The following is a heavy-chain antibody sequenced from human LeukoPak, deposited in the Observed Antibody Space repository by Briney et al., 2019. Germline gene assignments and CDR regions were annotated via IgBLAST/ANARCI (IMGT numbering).Heavy chain of an antibody. J-gene: IGHJ4*02. D-gene: IGHD5-18*01. CDR3: ARDKVGQLWFPYDY. CDR2: ISAYNGNT. CDR1: GYTFTSYG. V-gene: IGHV1-18*01. Sequence: GASVKVSCKASGYTFTSYGISWVRQAPGQGREWMGWISAYNGNTNYAQKLQGRVTMTTDTSTSTAYMELRSLRSDDTAVYYCARDKVGQLWFPYDYWGQGTPVTVSS.